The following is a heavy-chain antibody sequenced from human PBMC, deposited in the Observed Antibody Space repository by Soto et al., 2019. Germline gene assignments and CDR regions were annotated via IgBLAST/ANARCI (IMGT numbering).Heavy chain of an antibody. CDR3: AREPKQYQPLTNWFDP. V-gene: IGHV3-21*01. CDR1: GFTFSSYS. CDR2: ISSSSSYI. D-gene: IGHD2-2*01. J-gene: IGHJ5*02. Sequence: PGGSLRLSCAASGFTFSSYSMNWVRQAPGKGLEWVSSISSSSSYIYYADSVKGRFTISRDNAKNSLYLQMNSLRAEDTAVYYCAREPKQYQPLTNWFDPWGQGTLVTVSS.